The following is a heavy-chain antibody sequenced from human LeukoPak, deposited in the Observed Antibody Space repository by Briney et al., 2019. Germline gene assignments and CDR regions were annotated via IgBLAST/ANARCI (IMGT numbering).Heavy chain of an antibody. V-gene: IGHV1-18*01. CDR3: ATEDLSGSYDKSFDY. CDR2: ISAYNGNT. Sequence: ASVKVSCKASGYTFTSYGISWVRQAPGQGLEWMGWISAYNGNTNYAQKLQGRVTMTEDTSTDTAYMELSSLRSEDTAVYYCATEDLSGSYDKSFDYWGQGTLVTVSS. J-gene: IGHJ4*02. D-gene: IGHD1-26*01. CDR1: GYTFTSYG.